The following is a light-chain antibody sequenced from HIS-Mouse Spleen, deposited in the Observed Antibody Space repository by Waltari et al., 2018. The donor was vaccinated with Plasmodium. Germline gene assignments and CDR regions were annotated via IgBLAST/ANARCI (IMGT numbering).Light chain of an antibody. J-gene: IGLJ3*02. CDR2: EDS. CDR1: ALPKKY. V-gene: IGLV3-10*01. CDR3: YSTDSSGNHRV. Sequence: SYELTQPPSVSVSPGQTARITCPGDALPKKYAYCYQQKSGQAPVLVIYEDSKRPSGIPEGCSGSRSGTMATLTISGAQVEDEADYCCYSTDSSGNHRVFGGGTKLTVL.